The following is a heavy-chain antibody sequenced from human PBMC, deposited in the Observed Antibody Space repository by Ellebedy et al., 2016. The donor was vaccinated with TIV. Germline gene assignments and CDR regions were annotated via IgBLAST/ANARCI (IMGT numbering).Heavy chain of an antibody. V-gene: IGHV3-23*01. CDR1: GFTFSSYA. D-gene: IGHD5-24*01. J-gene: IGHJ6*02. CDR3: AKDEWVMATIVVGYYYYGMDV. Sequence: GESLKISCAASGFTFSSYAMSWVRQAPGKGLEWVSAISGSGGSTYYADSVKGRFTISRDNSKNTLYLQMNSLRAEDTAVYYCAKDEWVMATIVVGYYYYGMDVWGQGTTVTVSS. CDR2: ISGSGGST.